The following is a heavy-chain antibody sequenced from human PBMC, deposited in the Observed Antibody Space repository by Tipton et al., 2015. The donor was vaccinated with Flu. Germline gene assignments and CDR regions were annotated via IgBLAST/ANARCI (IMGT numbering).Heavy chain of an antibody. CDR1: DFSVGDNH. CDR3: VYWTGDY. D-gene: IGHD1-1*01. V-gene: IGHV3-21*01. Sequence: SLRLSCTAADFSVGDNHMSWVRQAPGKGLEWVASISRSSTYIYYADSVEGRFTISRDDARNSVYLQMNSLRADDTAVYYCVYWTGDYWGQGTLVTVSS. CDR2: ISRSSTYI. J-gene: IGHJ4*02.